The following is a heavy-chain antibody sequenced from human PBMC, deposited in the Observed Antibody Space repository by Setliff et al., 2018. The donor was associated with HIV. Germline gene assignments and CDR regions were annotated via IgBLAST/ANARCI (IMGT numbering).Heavy chain of an antibody. CDR2: IKSESDGGTT. CDR3: TTDLGGSYHGWNY. D-gene: IGHD1-26*01. Sequence: GGSLRLSCAASGFTFSNAWMSWVRQAPGKGLVWLGHIKSESDGGTTDYAAPVKGRFTISRDDSKNTVYLQMNSLKTEDTAVYYCTTDLGGSYHGWNYWGQGTRSPSPQ. J-gene: IGHJ4*02. CDR1: GFTFSNAW. V-gene: IGHV3-15*01.